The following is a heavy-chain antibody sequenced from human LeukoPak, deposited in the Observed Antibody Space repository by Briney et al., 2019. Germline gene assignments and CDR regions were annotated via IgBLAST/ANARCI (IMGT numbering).Heavy chain of an antibody. Sequence: PSETLSLTRAVYGGSLSGYYWSSIRRSPGKGRGWLGEINDIGSTNSNPSLKSGVTISVDTPKNQFSLKLTAVTAATTAGYYCARESYYYERSGYYYAAHYFDYGGRGTLVSVPS. J-gene: IGHJ4*02. CDR3: ARESYYYERSGYYYAAHYFDY. V-gene: IGHV4-34*01. CDR1: GGSLSGYY. D-gene: IGHD3-22*01. CDR2: INDIGST.